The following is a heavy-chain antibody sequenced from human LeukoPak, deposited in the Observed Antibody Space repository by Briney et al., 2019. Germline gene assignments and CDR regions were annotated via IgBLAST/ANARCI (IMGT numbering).Heavy chain of an antibody. CDR3: TRRSSVYRGGDY. D-gene: IGHD3-16*02. Sequence: GGSLRLSCAASGFTFSSYTMTWVRQAPGRGLEWVSTISGSGGNTYYADSVKGRFTISRDNSKNTLHLQMNSLRAEDTAVYYCTRRSSVYRGGDYWGQGTLVTVSS. J-gene: IGHJ4*02. CDR2: ISGSGGNT. CDR1: GFTFSSYT. V-gene: IGHV3-23*01.